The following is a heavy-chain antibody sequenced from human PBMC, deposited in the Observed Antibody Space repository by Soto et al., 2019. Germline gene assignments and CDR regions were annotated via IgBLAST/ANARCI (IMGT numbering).Heavy chain of an antibody. CDR1: GGTFSSYT. CDR2: IIPILGIA. Sequence: QVQLVQSGAEVKKPGSLVKVSCKASGGTFSSYTISWVRQAPGQGLEWMGRIIPILGIANYAQKFQGRVTITADKSTSTAYMELSSLRSEDTAVYYCARCTSGGDDWFDPWGQGTLVTVSS. J-gene: IGHJ5*02. D-gene: IGHD4-17*01. V-gene: IGHV1-69*02. CDR3: ARCTSGGDDWFDP.